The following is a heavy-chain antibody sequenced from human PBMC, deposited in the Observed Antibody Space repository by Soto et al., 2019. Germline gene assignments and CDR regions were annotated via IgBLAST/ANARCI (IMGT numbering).Heavy chain of an antibody. CDR3: ERAHSSGWKSARVY. Sequence: QVQLVESGGGLVKPGGSLRLSCAASGFTFSDYYMSWIRQAPGKGLEWVSYISSSSSYTNYADSVKGRFTISRDNAKNSLYLQMNSLRAEDTAVYYCERAHSSGWKSARVYWGQGTLVTVSS. J-gene: IGHJ4*02. D-gene: IGHD6-19*01. V-gene: IGHV3-11*06. CDR2: ISSSSSYT. CDR1: GFTFSDYY.